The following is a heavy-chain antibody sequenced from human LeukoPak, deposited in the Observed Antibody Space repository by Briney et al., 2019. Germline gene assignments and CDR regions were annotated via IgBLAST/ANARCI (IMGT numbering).Heavy chain of an antibody. J-gene: IGHJ4*02. V-gene: IGHV3-23*01. CDR3: AKEARAYSGYVFDY. Sequence: GESLRLSCAASGSTFSSYAMSWVRQAPGKGLEWVSAISGIGGSTYYADSVKGRFTISRDNAKNTMFPQMNGLRAEDTAVDYGAKEARAYSGYVFDYWGQGTLVTVSS. CDR1: GSTFSSYA. D-gene: IGHD5-12*01. CDR2: ISGIGGST.